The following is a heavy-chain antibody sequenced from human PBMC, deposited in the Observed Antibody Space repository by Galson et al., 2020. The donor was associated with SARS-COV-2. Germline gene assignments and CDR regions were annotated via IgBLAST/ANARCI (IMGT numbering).Heavy chain of an antibody. Sequence: ASVKVSCKASGYTFTNYDINWVRQATGQGLEWMGWMNPKSGNTGYVQKFQGRLTMTRDTSISTAYMELSSLRYEDTAVYYCARVWERGFSYGTGFAPWGRGPRVPVSS. CDR1: GYTFTNYD. CDR3: ARVWERGFSYGTGFAP. J-gene: IGHJ5*02. V-gene: IGHV1-8*01. CDR2: MNPKSGNT. D-gene: IGHD5-18*01.